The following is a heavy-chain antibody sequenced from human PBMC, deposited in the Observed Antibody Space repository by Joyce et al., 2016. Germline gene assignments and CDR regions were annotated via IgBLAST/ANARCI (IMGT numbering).Heavy chain of an antibody. CDR2: IDPKDSGT. V-gene: IGHV5-10-1*03. J-gene: IGHJ4*02. CDR3: ARHRGGGNFVPFDY. CDR1: GYTFVNYW. D-gene: IGHD4-23*01. Sequence: EDHLVQSGAEMKKPGESLRISCMVSGYTFVNYWISWVRQMPGKGLEWMGRIDPKDSGTDYRPSFQGHVTISADKSISTAYLQWSSLKASDTAIYYCARHRGGGNFVPFDYWGQGTLVTVSS.